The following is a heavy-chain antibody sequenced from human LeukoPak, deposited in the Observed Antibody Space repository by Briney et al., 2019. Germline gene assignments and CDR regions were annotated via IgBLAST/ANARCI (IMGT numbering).Heavy chain of an antibody. CDR3: ARAHFEYSSSVGDYGMDV. CDR2: IGTAGDT. V-gene: IGHV3-13*01. CDR1: GFTFSSYD. J-gene: IGHJ6*02. D-gene: IGHD6-6*01. Sequence: GGPLRLSCAASGFTFSSYDMHWVRQATGKGLEWVSAIGTAGDTYYPGSVKGRFTISRENAKNSLYLQMNSLRAGDTAVYYCARAHFEYSSSVGDYGMDVWGQGTTVTVSS.